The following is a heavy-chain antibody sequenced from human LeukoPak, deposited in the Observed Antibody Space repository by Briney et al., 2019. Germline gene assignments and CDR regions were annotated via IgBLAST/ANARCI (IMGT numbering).Heavy chain of an antibody. CDR1: GFSFSRYA. Sequence: GGSLRLSCVDSGFSFSRYAMHWVRQAPGKGLEWVAVISYDGSNKYYADSVKGRFTISRDNSKSTLYLQMNTLRGEDTAVYYCARESPIEGIASRQDAFDIWGQGTMVTVSS. V-gene: IGHV3-30-3*01. CDR3: ARESPIEGIASRQDAFDI. J-gene: IGHJ3*02. CDR2: ISYDGSNK.